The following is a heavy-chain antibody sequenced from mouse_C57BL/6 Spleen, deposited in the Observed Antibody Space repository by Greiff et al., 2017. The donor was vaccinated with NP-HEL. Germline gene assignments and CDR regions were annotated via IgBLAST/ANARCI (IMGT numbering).Heavy chain of an antibody. CDR1: GYTFTSYW. V-gene: IGHV1-7*01. CDR2: INPSSGYT. D-gene: IGHD2-2*01. J-gene: IGHJ4*01. CDR3: ARERIYYGYDEWDYYAMDY. Sequence: QVQLKQSGAELAKPGASVKLSCKASGYTFTSYWMHWVKQRPGQGLEWIGYINPSSGYTKYNQKFKDKATLTADKSSSTAYMQLSSLTYEDSAVYYGARERIYYGYDEWDYYAMDYWGQGTSVTVSS.